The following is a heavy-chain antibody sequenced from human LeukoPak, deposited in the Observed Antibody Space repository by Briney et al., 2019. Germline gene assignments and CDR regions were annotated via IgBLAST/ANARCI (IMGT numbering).Heavy chain of an antibody. Sequence: SETLSLTCTVSGGSIRSQFWSWIRQPPGKGLEWIGYVYSSERVDYNPSLKSRVTVSVDTFKDEFSLSLTSVTAADTAVYYCARHHGSWTDWYFDLWGRGTLVIVSS. CDR1: GGSIRSQF. D-gene: IGHD6-13*01. CDR3: ARHHGSWTDWYFDL. V-gene: IGHV4-4*09. CDR2: VYSSERV. J-gene: IGHJ2*01.